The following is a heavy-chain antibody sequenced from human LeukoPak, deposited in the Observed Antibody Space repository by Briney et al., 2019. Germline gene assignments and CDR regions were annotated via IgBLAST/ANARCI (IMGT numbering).Heavy chain of an antibody. V-gene: IGHV3-11*04. D-gene: IGHD2-21*01. Sequence: GGSLRLSCAASGFTFSDYYMSWIRQAPGKGLEWVSYISSSGSTIYYADSVKGRFTISRDNAKNSLYLQMNSLRAEDTAVYYCARGPYCGGDCYSRGASLTRGRYYYMDVWGKGTTVTVSS. CDR1: GFTFSDYY. CDR2: ISSSGSTI. CDR3: ARGPYCGGDCYSRGASLTRGRYYYMDV. J-gene: IGHJ6*03.